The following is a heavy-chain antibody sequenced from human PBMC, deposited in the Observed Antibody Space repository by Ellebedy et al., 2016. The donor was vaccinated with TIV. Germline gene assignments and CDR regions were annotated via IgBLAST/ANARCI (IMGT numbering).Heavy chain of an antibody. D-gene: IGHD4-17*01. CDR2: IYQDGSVQ. Sequence: PGGSLRLSCAATGFSFRSYWMSWVRQAPGKGLEWVANIYQDGSVQYYLDSVKGRFTISRDNAINSLFLQMNSLRAGDTAVYYCATRGSYGDYAVQVNSWFDRWGRGTLVTVSS. CDR3: ATRGSYGDYAVQVNSWFDR. V-gene: IGHV3-7*01. CDR1: GFSFRSYW. J-gene: IGHJ5*02.